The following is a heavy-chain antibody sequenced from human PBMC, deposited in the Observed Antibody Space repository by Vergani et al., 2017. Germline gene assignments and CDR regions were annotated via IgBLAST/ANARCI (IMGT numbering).Heavy chain of an antibody. Sequence: EVQLLESGGGLVQPGGSLRLSCSASGFTFNSYAIHWVRQAPGKGLEWVSCINGGGSNTDYADSVKGRFTISRDNAKNTLYLQMNSLRAEDTAVYYCARGGSYSNWYFDLWGRGTLVTVSS. D-gene: IGHD1-26*01. CDR2: INGGGSNT. CDR3: ARGGSYSNWYFDL. CDR1: GFTFNSYA. V-gene: IGHV3-23*01. J-gene: IGHJ2*01.